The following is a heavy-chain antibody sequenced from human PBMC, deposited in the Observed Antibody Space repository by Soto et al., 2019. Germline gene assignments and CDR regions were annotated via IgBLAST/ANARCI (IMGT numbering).Heavy chain of an antibody. CDR2: IYYSGST. CDR1: GGSISSSSYY. Sequence: PSETLSLTCTVSGGSISSSSYYWGWIRQPPGKGLEWIGSIYYSGSTYYNPSLKSRVTISVDTSKNQFSLKLSSMTAADTAVYYCARPRRLYYYYGSGSPSRYYYYKDVWGKGTTVTVSS. V-gene: IGHV4-39*01. J-gene: IGHJ6*03. D-gene: IGHD3-10*01. CDR3: ARPRRLYYYYGSGSPSRYYYYKDV.